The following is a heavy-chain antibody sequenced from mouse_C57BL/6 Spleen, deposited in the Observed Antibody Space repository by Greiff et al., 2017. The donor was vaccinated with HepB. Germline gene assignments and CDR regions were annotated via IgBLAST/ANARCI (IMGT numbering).Heavy chain of an antibody. D-gene: IGHD4-1*01. V-gene: IGHV2-6-1*01. J-gene: IGHJ4*01. CDR3: ARHTGTYAMDY. CDR1: GFSLTSYG. CDR2: IWSDGST. Sequence: QVHVKQSGPGLVAPSQSLSITCTVSGFSLTSYGVHWVRQPPGKGLEWLVVIWSDGSTTYNSALKSRLSISKDNSKSQVFLKMNSLQTDDTAMYYCARHTGTYAMDYWGQGTSVTVSS.